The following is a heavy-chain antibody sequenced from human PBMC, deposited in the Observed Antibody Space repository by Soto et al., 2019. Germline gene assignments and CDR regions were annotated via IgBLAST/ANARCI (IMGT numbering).Heavy chain of an antibody. J-gene: IGHJ6*03. Sequence: LVQGACKHPGYTFTSDDVSWVRQATGQGLEWMGWMNPNSGNTGYAQKFQGRVTMTRNTSISTAYMELSSLRSEDTAVYYCARGFRSSSSWYFYYMDVWGKGTTVTVSS. D-gene: IGHD6-6*01. V-gene: IGHV1-8*01. CDR1: GYTFTSDD. CDR3: ARGFRSSSSWYFYYMDV. CDR2: MNPNSGNT.